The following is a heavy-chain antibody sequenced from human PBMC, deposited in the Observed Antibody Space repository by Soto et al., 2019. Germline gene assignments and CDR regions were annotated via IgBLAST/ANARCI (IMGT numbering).Heavy chain of an antibody. Sequence: LRLSGVASGFPFSSYAMSWVRQTPGKGLDWVSGISGSGGRTYYADSVKGRFTISRDNSNNTLSLQMHILRVEDTAVYFCAKGGYYSLFDIWGQGTVVTV. D-gene: IGHD3-16*01. CDR2: ISGSGGRT. J-gene: IGHJ3*02. V-gene: IGHV3-23*01. CDR1: GFPFSSYA. CDR3: AKGGYYSLFDI.